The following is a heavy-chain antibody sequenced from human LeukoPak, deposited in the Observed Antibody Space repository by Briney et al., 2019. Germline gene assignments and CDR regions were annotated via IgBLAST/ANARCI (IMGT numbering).Heavy chain of an antibody. CDR2: ISGSGGST. J-gene: IGHJ5*02. Sequence: GGSLRLSCAASGXTFSNYAMNWVRQAPGKGLDWVSAISGSGGSTDYANSVKGRFTISRDNSKNVLYLQMNSLRAEDTAIYYCAKMVTGHNYFDPWGQGTLVTVSS. D-gene: IGHD1-20*01. CDR3: AKMVTGHNYFDP. V-gene: IGHV3-23*01. CDR1: GXTFSNYA.